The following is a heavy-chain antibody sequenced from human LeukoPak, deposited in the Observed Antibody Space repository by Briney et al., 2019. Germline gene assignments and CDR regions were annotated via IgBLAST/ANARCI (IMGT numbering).Heavy chain of an antibody. Sequence: GGSLRLSCAASGFSLSSYSMNWVRQAPGKGLEWVSYISSRSMTVYYADSVKGRFTISRDNAKNSLYVQMNSLKDEDTAVYYCARSRGNDYWGQGTLVTVSS. J-gene: IGHJ4*02. CDR2: ISSRSMTV. CDR3: ARSRGNDY. V-gene: IGHV3-48*02. CDR1: GFSLSSYS.